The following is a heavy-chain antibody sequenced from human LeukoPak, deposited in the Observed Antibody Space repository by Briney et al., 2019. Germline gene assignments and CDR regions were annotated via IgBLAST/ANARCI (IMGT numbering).Heavy chain of an antibody. CDR2: ISSSGTTI. J-gene: IGHJ4*02. Sequence: GGSLRLSCAASGFTFSSYEMNWVRQAPGKGLEWVSFISSSGTTINQPDSVKGRFTISRDNAKNSVHLQMDNLTVEDTAVYYCARGWDRAHPTGFEFDVWGQGTLVTVSS. D-gene: IGHD1-26*01. V-gene: IGHV3-48*03. CDR1: GFTFSSYE. CDR3: ARGWDRAHPTGFEFDV.